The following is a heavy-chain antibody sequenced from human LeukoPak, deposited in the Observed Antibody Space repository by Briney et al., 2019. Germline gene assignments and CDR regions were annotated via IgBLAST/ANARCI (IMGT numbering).Heavy chain of an antibody. Sequence: KPSETLSLTCTVSGGSISSYYWSWIRQPPGKGLEWIGYIYYSGSTNYNPSLKSRVTISVDTSKNQFSLKLSSVTAADTAVYYCARLDGATDAFDIWGQGTMVTVSS. V-gene: IGHV4-59*08. D-gene: IGHD1-26*01. CDR1: GGSISSYY. J-gene: IGHJ3*02. CDR3: ARLDGATDAFDI. CDR2: IYYSGST.